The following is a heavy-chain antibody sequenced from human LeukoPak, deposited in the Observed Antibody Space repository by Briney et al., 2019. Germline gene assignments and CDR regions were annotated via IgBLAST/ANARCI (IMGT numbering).Heavy chain of an antibody. D-gene: IGHD2/OR15-2a*01. J-gene: IGHJ4*02. CDR1: GFTFTTYA. CDR2: ISGSGGST. Sequence: GGSLRLSCAASGFTFTTYAMSWVRQAPGKGLEWVSGISGSGGSTYYADSVKGRFTISRDNSKNTLYLQMNSLRAEDTAIYYCAKDRLSFDYWGQGTLVTVSS. V-gene: IGHV3-23*01. CDR3: AKDRLSFDY.